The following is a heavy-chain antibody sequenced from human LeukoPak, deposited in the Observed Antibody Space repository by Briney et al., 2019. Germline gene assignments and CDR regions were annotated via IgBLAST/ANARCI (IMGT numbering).Heavy chain of an antibody. Sequence: SVKVSCKASGGTFSSYAISWVRQAPGQGLEWMGGIIPIFGTANYAQKFQGRVTITADESTSTAYMELSSLRSEDTAVYYCARGQYCYGSGSGYYYGMDVWGKGTTVTVSS. CDR3: ARGQYCYGSGSGYYYGMDV. J-gene: IGHJ6*04. D-gene: IGHD3-10*01. V-gene: IGHV1-69*13. CDR2: IIPIFGTA. CDR1: GGTFSSYA.